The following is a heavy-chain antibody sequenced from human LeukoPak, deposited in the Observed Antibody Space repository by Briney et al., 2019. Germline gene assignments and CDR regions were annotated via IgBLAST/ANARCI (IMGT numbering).Heavy chain of an antibody. Sequence: SETLSLTCTVSGGSISSYYWSWVRQPPGKGLEWIGHIYYSGSTKYNPSLKSRVTMSVDTSKNQLSLKLSSVTAADTAVYYCARHISSGWDYWGQGTLVTVSS. CDR3: ARHISSGWDY. J-gene: IGHJ4*02. CDR1: GGSISSYY. D-gene: IGHD6-19*01. CDR2: IYYSGST. V-gene: IGHV4-59*08.